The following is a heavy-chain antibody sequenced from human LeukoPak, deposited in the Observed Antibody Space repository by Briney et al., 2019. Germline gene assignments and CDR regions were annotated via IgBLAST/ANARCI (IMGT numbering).Heavy chain of an antibody. D-gene: IGHD5-24*01. CDR3: ASSSRDGYNLLEWAFDI. J-gene: IGHJ3*02. V-gene: IGHV4-34*01. CDR2: ITPGGST. Sequence: SETLSLTCAVYRGSFSGFFWTWVRQPPGKGLEWIGDITPGGSTNYNSSLKSRLSMSLDSSKNQFSLQLNSVTPEDTAVYYCASSSRDGYNLLEWAFDIWGQGTMVTVSS. CDR1: RGSFSGFF.